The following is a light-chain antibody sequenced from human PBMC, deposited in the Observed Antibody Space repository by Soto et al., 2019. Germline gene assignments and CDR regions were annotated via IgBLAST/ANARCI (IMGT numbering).Light chain of an antibody. V-gene: IGKV3-11*01. CDR2: DAS. CDR3: QQRSNWPPT. CDR1: QSVSSY. J-gene: IGKJ5*01. Sequence: EIVLTQSPATLSLSPGERATLSCRASQSVSSYLAWYQQKPGKVPKLLIYDASTLQSGVPSRFSGSGSGTDFTLTISSLEPEDFAVYYCQQRSNWPPTFGQGTRLEI.